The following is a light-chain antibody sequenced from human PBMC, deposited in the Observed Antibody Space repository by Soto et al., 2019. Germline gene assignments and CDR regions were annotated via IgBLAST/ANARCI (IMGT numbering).Light chain of an antibody. J-gene: IGLJ1*01. CDR2: EVS. Sequence: QSALTQPASVSGSPGQSITISCTGTSSDVGSYNFVSRYQHLPGKAPKLMIYEVSKRPSGVSNRFSGSKSGNTASLTISGLQAEDEADYYCSSYTTSSKYVFGTGTKVTV. CDR1: SSDVGSYNF. CDR3: SSYTTSSKYV. V-gene: IGLV2-14*01.